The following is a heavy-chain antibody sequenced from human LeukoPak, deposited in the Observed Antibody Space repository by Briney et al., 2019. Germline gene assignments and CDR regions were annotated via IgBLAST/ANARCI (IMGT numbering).Heavy chain of an antibody. Sequence: PGGSLRLSCAASGFTVSSNYMSWVRQAPGKGLEWVSVIYSGGSTYYADSVKGRFTIPRDNSKNTLYLQMNSLRAEDTAVYYCAREPLGVREDINWGQGTLVTVSS. V-gene: IGHV3-66*01. CDR1: GFTVSSNY. D-gene: IGHD2-15*01. CDR2: IYSGGST. J-gene: IGHJ4*02. CDR3: AREPLGVREDIN.